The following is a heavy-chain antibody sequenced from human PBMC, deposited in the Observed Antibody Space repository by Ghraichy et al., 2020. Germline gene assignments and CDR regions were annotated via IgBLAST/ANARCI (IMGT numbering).Heavy chain of an antibody. D-gene: IGHD3-22*01. J-gene: IGHJ4*02. CDR1: GGSFSAYY. CDR2: INHSGST. V-gene: IGHV4-34*01. Sequence: SETLSLTCAVYGGSFSAYYWSWIRQPPGKGLEWIGEINHSGSTNYNPSLKSRVTISVDTSKNQFSLKLSSVTAADTAVYYCASLFYYDSSGYQQGDYWGQGTLVTVSS. CDR3: ASLFYYDSSGYQQGDY.